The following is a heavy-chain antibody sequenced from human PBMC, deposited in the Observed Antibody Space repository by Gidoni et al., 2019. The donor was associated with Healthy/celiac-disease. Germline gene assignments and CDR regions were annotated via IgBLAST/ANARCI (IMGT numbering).Heavy chain of an antibody. CDR1: GFTVSGTH. Sequence: EVQPVEYGGGLGQPGGSLRLSCDAAGFTVSGTHMCWVRQAPGKGLEWVSVIYSGGSTYYADSVKGRFTISRHNSKNTLYLQMNSLRAEDTAVYYCARGIRDSSSWYYYYGMDVWGQGTTVTVSS. CDR2: IYSGGST. V-gene: IGHV3-53*04. J-gene: IGHJ6*02. CDR3: ARGIRDSSSWYYYYGMDV. D-gene: IGHD6-13*01.